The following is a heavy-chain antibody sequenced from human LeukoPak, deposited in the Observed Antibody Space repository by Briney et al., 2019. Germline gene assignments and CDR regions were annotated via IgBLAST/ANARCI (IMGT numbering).Heavy chain of an antibody. J-gene: IGHJ5*02. CDR2: INPSGGST. V-gene: IGHV1-46*01. Sequence: ASVKVSCKASGYTFTSYYMHWVRQAPGQGLEWMGIINPSGGSTSYAQKFQGRVTMTRDTSTSTVYMELSSLRSEDTAVYYCARDGGYCSGGSCFPHNWFDPWGQGTLVTVPS. CDR3: ARDGGYCSGGSCFPHNWFDP. CDR1: GYTFTSYY. D-gene: IGHD2-15*01.